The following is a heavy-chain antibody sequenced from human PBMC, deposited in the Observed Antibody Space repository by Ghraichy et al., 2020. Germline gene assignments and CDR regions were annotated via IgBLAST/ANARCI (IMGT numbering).Heavy chain of an antibody. CDR1: GGSLSEYY. Sequence: SQTLSLTCAVSGGSLSEYYWSWIRQPPGKGLEWMGYVFHTGSTEYNPSFTSRMTISVDTSKNRISLTLNSVSAADTAVYYCGTDAATGYFDPWGRGTLVTVSS. CDR2: VFHTGST. D-gene: IGHD6-25*01. V-gene: IGHV4-59*01. J-gene: IGHJ5*02. CDR3: GTDAATGYFDP.